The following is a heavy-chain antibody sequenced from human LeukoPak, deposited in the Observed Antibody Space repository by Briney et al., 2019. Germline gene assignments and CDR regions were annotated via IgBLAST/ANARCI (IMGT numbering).Heavy chain of an antibody. Sequence: SETLSLTCTVSGGSISSYYWSWIRQPPGKGLEWIGYIYYSGSTNYNPSLKSRVTISVYTSKNQFSLKLSSVTAADTAAYYCARGGIASGSSWYYFDYWGQGTLVAVSS. CDR2: IYYSGST. D-gene: IGHD6-13*01. CDR3: ARGGIASGSSWYYFDY. CDR1: GGSISSYY. V-gene: IGHV4-59*01. J-gene: IGHJ4*02.